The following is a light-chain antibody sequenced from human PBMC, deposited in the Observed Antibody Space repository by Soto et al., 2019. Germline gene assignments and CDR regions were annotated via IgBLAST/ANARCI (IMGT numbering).Light chain of an antibody. CDR1: QSVTSSY. CDR3: QHYGYPQWT. V-gene: IGKV3-20*01. J-gene: IGKJ1*01. CDR2: GAS. Sequence: IVLTQSPGTLSLSPWERATLSCRASQSVTSSYLAWYQQRPGQAPRLLMYGASNRATGIPDRFSGSGSGTDFTLTISRLEPEDFAVYYCQHYGYPQWTFGQGTKVDIK.